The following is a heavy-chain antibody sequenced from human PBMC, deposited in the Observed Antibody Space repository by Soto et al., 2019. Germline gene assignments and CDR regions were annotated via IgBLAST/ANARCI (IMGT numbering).Heavy chain of an antibody. D-gene: IGHD6-19*01. V-gene: IGHV3-23*01. CDR2: ISGSGGST. CDR3: AKGLHSSGWYFDY. J-gene: IGHJ4*02. CDR1: GFTFSDYY. Sequence: PGGSLRLSCAASGFTFSDYYMNWVRQAPGKGLEWVSAISGSGGSTYYADSVKGRFTISRDNSKNTLYLQMNSLRAEDTAVYYCAKGLHSSGWYFDYWGQGTLVTVSS.